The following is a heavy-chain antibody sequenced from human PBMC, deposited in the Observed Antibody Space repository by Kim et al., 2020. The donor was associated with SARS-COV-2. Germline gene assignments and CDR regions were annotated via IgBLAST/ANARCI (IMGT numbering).Heavy chain of an antibody. Sequence: SETLSLTCAVYGGSFSGYYWSWIRQPPGKGLEWIGEINHNGSTNYNPSLKSRVTISVDTSKNQFSLKLSSVTAADTAVYYCARGYYDFWSGYYILFDYWGQGTLVTVSS. CDR3: ARGYYDFWSGYYILFDY. CDR1: GGSFSGYY. V-gene: IGHV4-34*01. J-gene: IGHJ4*02. CDR2: INHNGST. D-gene: IGHD3-3*01.